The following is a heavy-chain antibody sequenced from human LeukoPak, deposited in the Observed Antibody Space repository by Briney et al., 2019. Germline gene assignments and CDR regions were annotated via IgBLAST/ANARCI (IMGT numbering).Heavy chain of an antibody. CDR1: GFTFSSYD. Sequence: GRSLRLSCAASGFTFSSYDMNWVRRAPGKGLEWVSYISSSSSTIYYADSVKGRFTISRDNAKNSLYLQMNSLRAEDTAVYYCARAFRHSSRWFDPWGQGTLVTVSS. CDR3: ARAFRHSSRWFDP. V-gene: IGHV3-48*01. D-gene: IGHD6-13*01. CDR2: ISSSSSTI. J-gene: IGHJ5*02.